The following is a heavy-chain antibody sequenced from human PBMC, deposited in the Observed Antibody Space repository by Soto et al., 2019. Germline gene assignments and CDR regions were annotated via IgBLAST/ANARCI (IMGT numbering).Heavy chain of an antibody. Sequence: GESLNLSCKGSGYRFTSYWISLVRQMPGNGLERMGRIAPSDSYTNYSPSFPGHVTISADKPISTAYLQWSSLKASDTAMYYCATHYRNTFTGEYYYYYYGMDVWGQGTTVTGSS. J-gene: IGHJ6*02. CDR3: ATHYRNTFTGEYYYYYYGMDV. D-gene: IGHD3-16*01. CDR1: GYRFTSYW. CDR2: IAPSDSYT. V-gene: IGHV5-10-1*01.